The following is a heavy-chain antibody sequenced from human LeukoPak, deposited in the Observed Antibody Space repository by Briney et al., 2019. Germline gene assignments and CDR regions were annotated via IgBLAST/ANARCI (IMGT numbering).Heavy chain of an antibody. V-gene: IGHV4-59*01. D-gene: IGHD5-24*01. CDR3: ARGVDGYNSYNY. Sequence: SETLPLTCTVSGGSISSYYWTWIRQSPGKGLEWIGYIYYSGSTSYNPSLKSRVTISVDTSKNQFSMKLSSVAAADTAVYYCARGVDGYNSYNYWGQGTLVTVSS. CDR2: IYYSGST. CDR1: GGSISSYY. J-gene: IGHJ4*02.